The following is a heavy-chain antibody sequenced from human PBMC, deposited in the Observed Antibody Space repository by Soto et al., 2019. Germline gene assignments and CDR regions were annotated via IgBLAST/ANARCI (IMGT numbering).Heavy chain of an antibody. Sequence: QVQLVQSGAEVKKPGSSVKVSCKASADTFNSYSLSWLRQAPGQRLEWMGGITPVFGTADYAQCFEDRLTITADDSTSTVYMELSILRSEDTAVYYCARSLEGTTVTNWFDPWGQGALVTVSS. CDR1: ADTFNSYS. J-gene: IGHJ5*02. CDR2: ITPVFGTA. V-gene: IGHV1-69*01. CDR3: ARSLEGTTVTNWFDP. D-gene: IGHD4-17*01.